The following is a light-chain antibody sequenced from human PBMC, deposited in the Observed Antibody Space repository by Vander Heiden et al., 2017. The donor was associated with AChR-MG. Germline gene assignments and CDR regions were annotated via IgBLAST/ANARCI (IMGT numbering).Light chain of an antibody. CDR1: QSISSW. V-gene: IGKV1-5*01. J-gene: IGKJ2*01. CDR3: QQYNSYSGT. Sequence: IQMTQLPPTLSASVGDRVTITSRASQSISSWLAWYQQKPGKAPKLLIYDASSLESGVPSRFSGRGSGTEFTLTISSLQPGDSATYYCQQYNSYSGTFGQGTKLEIK. CDR2: DAS.